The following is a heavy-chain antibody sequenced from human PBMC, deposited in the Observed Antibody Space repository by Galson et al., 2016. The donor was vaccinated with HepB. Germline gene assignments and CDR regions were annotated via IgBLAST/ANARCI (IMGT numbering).Heavy chain of an antibody. CDR2: INHNSGDT. CDR1: GYTFTGYY. J-gene: IGHJ6*02. V-gene: IGHV1-2*06. Sequence: SVKVSCKASGYTFTGYYLHWVRQAPGQGLEWMGRINHNSGDTNYARKFQGRVTMTRDTSIRTAYAEVSRLRSDDTAVYFCARVASYGMDVWGQGTTVTIS. CDR3: ARVASYGMDV.